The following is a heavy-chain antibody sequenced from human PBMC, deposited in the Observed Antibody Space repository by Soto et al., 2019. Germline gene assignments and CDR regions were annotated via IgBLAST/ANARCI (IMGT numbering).Heavy chain of an antibody. CDR2: SHQSGNT. CDR3: ATRDNNRFY. V-gene: IGHV4-4*02. Sequence: QVPLQESGPGLVKPSGTLSLTCAVSGVSISSHDWWTWVRQPPGKGLEWIGESHQSGNTNYNASLESRVTIAVDKSKTQFSLKLSSVTVADTAVDYCATRDNNRFYWGQGTLVTVSS. J-gene: IGHJ4*02. D-gene: IGHD1-1*01. CDR1: GVSISSHDW.